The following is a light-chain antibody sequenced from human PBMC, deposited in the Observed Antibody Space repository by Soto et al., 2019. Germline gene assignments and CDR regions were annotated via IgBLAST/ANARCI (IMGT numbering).Light chain of an antibody. Sequence: DIQMTQSPSTLSASVGDRVTITCRASQSIHSWLAWYQQKPGKAPKLLIYKASSLESGVPSRFSGSGSGTEFTLTISSLQPDDFATYSCQQYNSYSWTFGQGTKLEIK. CDR3: QQYNSYSWT. V-gene: IGKV1-5*03. J-gene: IGKJ1*01. CDR2: KAS. CDR1: QSIHSW.